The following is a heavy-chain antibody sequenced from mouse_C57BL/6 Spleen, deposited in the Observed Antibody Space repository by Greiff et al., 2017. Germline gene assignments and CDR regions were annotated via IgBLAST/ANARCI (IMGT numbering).Heavy chain of an antibody. CDR2: IDPEDGET. Sequence: EVQLKESGAELVKPGASVKLSCTASGFNIKDYYMHWVKQRTEQGLEWIGRIDPEDGETKYAPKFQGKATITADPSSNTAYLQLSSLTSEDTAVYYCARGHYYGSSYGYFDYWGQGTTLTVSS. D-gene: IGHD1-1*01. CDR3: ARGHYYGSSYGYFDY. CDR1: GFNIKDYY. V-gene: IGHV14-2*01. J-gene: IGHJ2*01.